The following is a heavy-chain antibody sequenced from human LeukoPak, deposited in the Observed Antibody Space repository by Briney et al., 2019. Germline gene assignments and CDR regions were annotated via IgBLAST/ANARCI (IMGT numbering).Heavy chain of an antibody. Sequence: GSLRLSCAASGFTFSSYGMHWIRQPPGKGLEWIGYIYYSGSTNYNPSLKSRVTISVDTSKNQFSLKLSSVTAADTAVYYCARGRGYDILTGPPFDYWGQGTLVTVSS. D-gene: IGHD3-9*01. CDR3: ARGRGYDILTGPPFDY. V-gene: IGHV4-59*08. CDR2: IYYSGST. J-gene: IGHJ4*02. CDR1: GFTFSSYG.